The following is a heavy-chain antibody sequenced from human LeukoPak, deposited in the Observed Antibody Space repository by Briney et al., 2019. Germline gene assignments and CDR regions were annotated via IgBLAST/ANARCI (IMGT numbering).Heavy chain of an antibody. Sequence: GGSLRLSCAASRFTFNSYGMHWVRQAPGKGLEWVAFIRYDGSNKYYADSVKGRFTISRDNYKNTLYLQMNSLRAEDTAVYYCARWDDTEVFGLDVWGKGTTVTISS. V-gene: IGHV3-30*02. CDR3: ARWDDTEVFGLDV. CDR1: RFTFNSYG. J-gene: IGHJ6*04. CDR2: IRYDGSNK. D-gene: IGHD3/OR15-3a*01.